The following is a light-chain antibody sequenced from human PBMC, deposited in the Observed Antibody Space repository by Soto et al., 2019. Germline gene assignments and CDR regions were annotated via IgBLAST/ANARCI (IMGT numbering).Light chain of an antibody. Sequence: EIVMTQSPATLSVSPGERATLSCRARQSFGRSLAWYQQRPGQAPRLLIYGASTRATGIPARFSGSGSGTEFTLTISSLQSEDFAIYFCQQYNNWPPDRTFGQGTKVEIK. J-gene: IGKJ1*01. CDR1: QSFGRS. CDR2: GAS. V-gene: IGKV3-15*01. CDR3: QQYNNWPPDRT.